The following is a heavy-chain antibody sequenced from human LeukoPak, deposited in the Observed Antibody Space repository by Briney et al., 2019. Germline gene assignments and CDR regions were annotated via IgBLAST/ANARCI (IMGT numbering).Heavy chain of an antibody. CDR2: ITTSGTNE. D-gene: IGHD5-18*01. CDR3: AREYSYVGY. CDR1: GFTFSSYE. V-gene: IGHV3-48*03. J-gene: IGHJ4*02. Sequence: GGSLRLSCAASGFTFSSYEMNWVRQAPGKGLEWVAYITTSGTNEYYADSVKGRFTISRDNAKNSLYLQMNSLRAEDMAVYYCAREYSYVGYWGQGTLVTVSS.